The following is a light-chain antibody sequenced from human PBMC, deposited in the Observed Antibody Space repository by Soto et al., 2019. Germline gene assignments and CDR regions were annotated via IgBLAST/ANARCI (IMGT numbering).Light chain of an antibody. J-gene: IGKJ1*01. Sequence: EIVLTQSPATLSLSPGDRATLSCWASQSIGTYVNWFQQKPGQPPRLLIYASSTRVIGIPDRISGGGSGTDFSLTISSLEPEDSAVYYCQQNYNLQGTFGQGTKVDIK. V-gene: IGKV3-11*01. CDR2: ASS. CDR1: QSIGTY. CDR3: QQNYNLQGT.